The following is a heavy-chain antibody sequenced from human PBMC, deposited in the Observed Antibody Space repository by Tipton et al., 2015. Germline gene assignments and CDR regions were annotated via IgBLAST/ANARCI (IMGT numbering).Heavy chain of an antibody. CDR2: IRNSKYT. CDR1: GGSMSDYY. CDR3: ARDSFGYYSFDS. V-gene: IGHV4-59*01. J-gene: IGHJ4*02. D-gene: IGHD5-18*01. Sequence: TLSLTCTVSGGSMSDYYWNWIRQSPGKGLEWIGYIRNSKYTFYSPSLESRVTISVHTSKTQFSLKLISVTAADTAVYHCARDSFGYYSFDSWGPGTLVTVSS.